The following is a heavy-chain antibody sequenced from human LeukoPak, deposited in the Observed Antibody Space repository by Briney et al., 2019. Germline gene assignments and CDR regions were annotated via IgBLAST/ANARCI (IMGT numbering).Heavy chain of an antibody. CDR1: GFTFSSHS. D-gene: IGHD3-22*01. V-gene: IGHV3-21*01. CDR2: ISSSSSYI. CDR3: ARAVYYDSSWDY. J-gene: IGHJ4*02. Sequence: AGGSLRLSCAASGFTFSSHSMNWVRQAPGKGLEWVSSISSSSSYIYYADSVKGRFTISRDNAKNSLYLQMNSLRAEDTAVYYCARAVYYDSSWDYWGQGTLVTVSS.